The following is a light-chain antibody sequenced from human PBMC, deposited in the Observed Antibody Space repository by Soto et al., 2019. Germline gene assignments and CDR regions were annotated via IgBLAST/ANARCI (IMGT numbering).Light chain of an antibody. Sequence: EIVMTQSPATLSVSPGERATLSCRASQSVSNNVAWYQQKPGQAPRLLIYHAATKATGIPARFSGSGSGTEVTYTFSSLQSEDFAVYYCQGYNEWPLTFGGGTKVEIK. J-gene: IGKJ4*01. CDR1: QSVSNN. CDR2: HAA. V-gene: IGKV3-15*01. CDR3: QGYNEWPLT.